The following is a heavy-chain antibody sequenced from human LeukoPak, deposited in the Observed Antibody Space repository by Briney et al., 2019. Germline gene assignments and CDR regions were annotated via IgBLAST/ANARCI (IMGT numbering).Heavy chain of an antibody. CDR2: IDHSGST. CDR1: GYSISSGYY. CDR3: ARDSALAPAVMFDY. J-gene: IGHJ4*02. Sequence: SETLSLTCTVSGYSISSGYYWGWIRQPPGKGLEWTGSIDHSGSTYYNPSLKSRITISVDTSKNQFSLKPSSVTAADTAVYYCARDSALAPAVMFDYWGQGTLVTVSS. D-gene: IGHD6-19*01. V-gene: IGHV4-38-2*02.